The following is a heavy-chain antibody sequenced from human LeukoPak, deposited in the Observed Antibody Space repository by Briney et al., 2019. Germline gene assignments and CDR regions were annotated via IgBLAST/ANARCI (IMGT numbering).Heavy chain of an antibody. CDR3: AKDRPYYGSGSYYDY. CDR1: GFTFSNYA. V-gene: IGHV3-23*01. Sequence: GGSLRLSCAASGFTFSNYAMSWVRQAPGKGLEWVSAISGSGGSTYYADYVKGRFTISRDNSKNTLYLQMNSLRAEDTAVYYCAKDRPYYGSGSYYDYWGQGTLVTVSS. CDR2: ISGSGGST. D-gene: IGHD3-10*01. J-gene: IGHJ4*02.